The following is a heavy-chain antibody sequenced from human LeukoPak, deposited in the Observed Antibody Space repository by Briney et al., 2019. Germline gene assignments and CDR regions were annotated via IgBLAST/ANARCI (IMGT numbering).Heavy chain of an antibody. V-gene: IGHV1-2*06. CDR2: INPNSGDT. Sequence: WASVKVSCKASGYPPTGYYIHWVRQGHGQGHQWKGRINPNSGDTNYSQTFQGRVTMTGDMSISTLYMDLTALRSDDTAVYYCASLMTYSTGWFDYWGQGALVTVSS. CDR3: ASLMTYSTGWFDY. J-gene: IGHJ4*02. D-gene: IGHD6-19*01. CDR1: GYPPTGYY.